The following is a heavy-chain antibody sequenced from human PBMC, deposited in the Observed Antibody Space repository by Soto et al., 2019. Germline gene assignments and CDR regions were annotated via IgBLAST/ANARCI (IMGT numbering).Heavy chain of an antibody. CDR1: GGSFSGYY. D-gene: IGHD7-27*01. CDR2: INHSGST. V-gene: IGHV4-34*01. CDR3: ARDWGRIFDY. J-gene: IGHJ4*02. Sequence: SETLSLTCAVYGGSFSGYYWNWIRQPPGKGLEWIGEINHSGSTNYNPSLKSRVTISVDTSKNQFSLKLSSVTAADTAVYYCARDWGRIFDYWGQGTLVTVSS.